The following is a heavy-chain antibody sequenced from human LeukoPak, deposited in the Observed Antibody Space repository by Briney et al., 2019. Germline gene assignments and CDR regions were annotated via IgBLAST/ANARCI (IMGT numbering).Heavy chain of an antibody. CDR2: IYDSGST. Sequence: PSETLSLTCTVSGGSISSGTYYWIWIRQSPEKGLEWIGYIYDSGSTNYNPSLKSRVTMSVDTSKNQFSLKLISVTAADTAVYYCASRRWGSVYDAFDIWGQGTRVTVSS. V-gene: IGHV4-61*01. J-gene: IGHJ3*02. CDR3: ASRRWGSVYDAFDI. CDR1: GGSISSGTYY. D-gene: IGHD2-21*01.